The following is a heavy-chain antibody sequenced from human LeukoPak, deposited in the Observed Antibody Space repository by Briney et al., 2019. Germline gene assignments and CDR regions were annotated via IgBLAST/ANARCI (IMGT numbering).Heavy chain of an antibody. V-gene: IGHV3-30*02. D-gene: IGHD3-22*01. CDR1: GFTFSSYG. CDR2: IRYDGSNK. Sequence: GGSLRLSCAASGFTFSSYGMHWVRQAPGKGLEWVAFIRYDGSNKYYADSVKGRFTISRDNSKNTLYLQMNSLRAEDTAVYYCAKDEDYDSSGYHDYWGQGTLVTVSS. CDR3: AKDEDYDSSGYHDY. J-gene: IGHJ4*02.